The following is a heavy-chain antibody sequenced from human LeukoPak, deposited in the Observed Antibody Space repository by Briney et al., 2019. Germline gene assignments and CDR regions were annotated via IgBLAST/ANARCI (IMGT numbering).Heavy chain of an antibody. J-gene: IGHJ4*02. CDR3: ARVGTSGWTSDY. CDR1: GFTFSTYW. D-gene: IGHD6-19*01. CDR2: IKQDGSVK. Sequence: GGSLRLSWVLSGFTFSTYWMRWVRQAPGKGRECVATIKQDGSVKNYGDSVQGRFTISRDNAKNSLYLQMHSLRVEDTAVYYCARVGTSGWTSDYWGQGTLVTVSS. V-gene: IGHV3-7*01.